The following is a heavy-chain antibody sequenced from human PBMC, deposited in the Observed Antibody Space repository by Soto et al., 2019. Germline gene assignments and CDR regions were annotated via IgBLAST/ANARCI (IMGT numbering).Heavy chain of an antibody. D-gene: IGHD1-1*01. J-gene: IGHJ6*02. CDR2: ISYDGSNK. Sequence: QVQLVESGGGVVQPGRSLRLSCAASGFTFSNNAMDWVRQAPGKGLEWVAVISYDGSNKYIAESVKGLFTISRDNSKNTLFLQMNSLRAEDTAVYYCARGTTTSAFSAMDVWGQGTTVTVSS. V-gene: IGHV3-30-3*01. CDR1: GFTFSNNA. CDR3: ARGTTTSAFSAMDV.